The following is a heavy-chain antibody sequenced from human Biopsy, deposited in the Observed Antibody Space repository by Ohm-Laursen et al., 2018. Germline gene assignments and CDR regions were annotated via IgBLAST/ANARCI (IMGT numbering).Heavy chain of an antibody. V-gene: IGHV4-34*01. CDR3: ARALDYYDPYYYYAMDV. Sequence: GTLCLTCAVYGGSFSGYYWTWIRQPPGKGLEWIGEINHRGSASYNPSLKSRITALVDTSKNQFSLKLRSVSAADTAVYFCARALDYYDPYYYYAMDVWGQGTSVTVSS. J-gene: IGHJ6*02. CDR1: GGSFSGYY. D-gene: IGHD3-16*01. CDR2: INHRGSA.